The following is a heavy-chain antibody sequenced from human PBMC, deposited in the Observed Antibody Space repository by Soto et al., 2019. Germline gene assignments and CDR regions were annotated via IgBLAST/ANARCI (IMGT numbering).Heavy chain of an antibody. V-gene: IGHV4-39*01. CDR1: GGSISSSSYY. J-gene: IGHJ4*02. CDR3: ARRVTYYYDSSGYYTPGFDY. Sequence: QLQLQESGPGLVKPSETLSLTCTVSGGSISSSSYYWGWIRQPPGKGLEWIGSIYYSGSTYYNPSLKSRVTISVDTSKNQFSLKVSSVTAADTAVYYCARRVTYYYDSSGYYTPGFDYWGQGTLVTVSS. D-gene: IGHD3-22*01. CDR2: IYYSGST.